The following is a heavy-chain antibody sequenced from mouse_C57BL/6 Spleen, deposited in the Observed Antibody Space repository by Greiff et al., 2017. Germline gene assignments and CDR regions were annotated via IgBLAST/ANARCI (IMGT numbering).Heavy chain of an antibody. CDR1: GYTFTSYW. D-gene: IGHD2-2*01. CDR3: ARGGVTHYAMDY. V-gene: IGHV1-55*01. CDR2: IYPGSGST. J-gene: IGHJ4*01. Sequence: QVQLQQPGAELVKPGASVKMSCKASGYTFTSYWITWVKQRPGQGLAWIGDIYPGSGSTNYNEKFKSKATLTVDTSYSTAYMQLSSLTSDDSAVYYCARGGVTHYAMDYWGQGTSGTVSS.